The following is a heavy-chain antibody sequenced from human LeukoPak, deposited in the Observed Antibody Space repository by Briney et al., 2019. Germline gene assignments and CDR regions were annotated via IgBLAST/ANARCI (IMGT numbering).Heavy chain of an antibody. V-gene: IGHV3-23*01. J-gene: IGHJ3*02. CDR1: GFTFSSNS. Sequence: PGGSLRLSCTVSGFTFSSNSMSWVRQAPGKGLEWVSAISGSGYSTYYADSVKGRFTISRDNSKNTLYLQMNSLRAEDTAVYYCAKNYDYVWGSYRFDAFDIWGQGTMVTVSS. CDR3: AKNYDYVWGSYRFDAFDI. D-gene: IGHD3-16*02. CDR2: ISGSGYST.